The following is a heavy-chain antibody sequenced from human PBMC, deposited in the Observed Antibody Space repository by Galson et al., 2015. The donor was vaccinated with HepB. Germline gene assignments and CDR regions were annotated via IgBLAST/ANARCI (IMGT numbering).Heavy chain of an antibody. J-gene: IGHJ4*02. CDR1: GFTVSRNF. CDR3: ARKSDTIAVAGPGDY. D-gene: IGHD6-19*01. Sequence: SLRLSCAASGFTVSRNFMAWVRQAPGKGLEWVSIIYSGGTTNYADSVKGRFTISRDSSKNTLYLQMNSLRAEDTAVYYCARKSDTIAVAGPGDYWGQGTLVTVSS. CDR2: IYSGGTT. V-gene: IGHV3-66*01.